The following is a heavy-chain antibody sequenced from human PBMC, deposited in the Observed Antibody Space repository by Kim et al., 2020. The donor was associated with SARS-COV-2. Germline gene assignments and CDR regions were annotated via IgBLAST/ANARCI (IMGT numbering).Heavy chain of an antibody. CDR3: ARGRGNYYYYMDV. J-gene: IGHJ6*03. Sequence: YYAKAVQGRFTSARDNSKNTLNLQMGSLRAEDMAVYYCARGRGNYYYYMDVWGKGTTVTVSS. V-gene: IGHV3-64*01.